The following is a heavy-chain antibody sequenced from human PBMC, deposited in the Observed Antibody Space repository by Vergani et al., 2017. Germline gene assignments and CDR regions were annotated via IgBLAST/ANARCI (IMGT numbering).Heavy chain of an antibody. Sequence: QLQLQESGPGLVKPSETLSLTCTVSGGSISSSNYYWGWIRQPPGKGLEWIGSIYYSGSTYYNPSLKIRATISVVTSKNQFSLKLSSVTAADTAVYYCARQWGVRGATDYWGQGSLVTVSS. V-gene: IGHV4-39*01. CDR1: GGSISSSNYY. CDR3: ARQWGVRGATDY. CDR2: IYYSGST. D-gene: IGHD3-10*01. J-gene: IGHJ4*02.